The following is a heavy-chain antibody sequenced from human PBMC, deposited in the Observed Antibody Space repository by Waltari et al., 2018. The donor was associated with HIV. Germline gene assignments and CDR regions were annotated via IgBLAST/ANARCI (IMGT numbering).Heavy chain of an antibody. CDR2: INHSGST. D-gene: IGHD3-10*01. J-gene: IGHJ3*02. CDR1: GGSFSGYY. V-gene: IGHV4-34*01. Sequence: QVQLQQWGAGLLKPSETLSLTCAVYGGSFSGYYWSWIRQPPGKGLEWIGEINHSGSTNYNPSLKSRVTISVDTSKNQFSLKLSSVTAADTAVYYCARRLSGITMVRGVPGAFDIWGQGTMVTVSS. CDR3: ARRLSGITMVRGVPGAFDI.